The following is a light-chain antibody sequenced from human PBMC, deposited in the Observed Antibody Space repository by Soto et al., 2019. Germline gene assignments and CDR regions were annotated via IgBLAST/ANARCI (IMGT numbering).Light chain of an antibody. CDR1: SSNIGTNT. Sequence: QSVLTQPPSASGTPGQRVTISCSGSSSNIGTNTVNWYQQLPETAPKLLIYSNSQRPSGVPDRFSGSKSGTSASLAISGLQSEDEADYYCAAWDDSPTGHVVFGGGTKLTVL. CDR2: SNS. J-gene: IGLJ2*01. CDR3: AAWDDSPTGHVV. V-gene: IGLV1-44*01.